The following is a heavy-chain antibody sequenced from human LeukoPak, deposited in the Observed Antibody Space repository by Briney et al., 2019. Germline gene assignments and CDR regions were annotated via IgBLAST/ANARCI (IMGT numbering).Heavy chain of an antibody. CDR1: GYTFTSYD. J-gene: IGHJ6*03. D-gene: IGHD2-2*02. V-gene: IGHV1-8*03. CDR2: MNPNSGNT. CDR3: ARAPDCSSTSCYTRGYYYYYMDV. Sequence: ASVKVSCKASGYTFTSYDINWVRQATGQGLEWMGWMNPNSGNTGYAQKFQGRVTITRNTSISTAYMELSSLRSEDTAVYYCARAPDCSSTSCYTRGYYYYYMDVWGKGTTVTVSS.